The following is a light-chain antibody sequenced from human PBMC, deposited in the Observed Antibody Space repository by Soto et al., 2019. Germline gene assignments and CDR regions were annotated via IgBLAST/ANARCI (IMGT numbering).Light chain of an antibody. CDR1: QSISSW. V-gene: IGKV1-5*01. CDR3: QQYNSYST. J-gene: IGKJ1*01. Sequence: DIQMTQSPSTLSASVGDRVTITCRASQSISSWLAWYQQKPGKAPKLLIYDASSLESGVPSRFSGGGSGTEFTLTISSLQPDDFATYYCQQYNSYSTFGQGTKVDI. CDR2: DAS.